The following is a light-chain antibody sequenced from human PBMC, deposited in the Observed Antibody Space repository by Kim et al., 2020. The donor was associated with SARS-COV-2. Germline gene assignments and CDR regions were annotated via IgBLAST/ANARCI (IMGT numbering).Light chain of an antibody. CDR2: GAS. CDR1: QSVSSSY. Sequence: TLSLSPGERATLPCRASQSVSSSYLAWYQQKPGQAPRLLIYGASSRATGIPDRFSGSGSGTDFTLTIRRLEPEDFAVYYCQQYGRAFGQGTKLEI. J-gene: IGKJ2*01. V-gene: IGKV3-20*01. CDR3: QQYGRA.